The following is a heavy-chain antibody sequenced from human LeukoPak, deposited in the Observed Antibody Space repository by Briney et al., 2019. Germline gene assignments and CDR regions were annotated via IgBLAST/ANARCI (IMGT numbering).Heavy chain of an antibody. CDR3: ASISGGSTAPWGAFDI. D-gene: IGHD1-26*01. V-gene: IGHV1-69*13. CDR1: GGTFSSYA. J-gene: IGHJ3*02. Sequence: SVKVSCKASGGTFSSYAISWVRQAPGQGLEWMGGIIPIFGTANYAQKFQGRVTITADESTSTAYMELSSLRSEDTAVYYCASISGGSTAPWGAFDIWGQGTMVTVSS. CDR2: IIPIFGTA.